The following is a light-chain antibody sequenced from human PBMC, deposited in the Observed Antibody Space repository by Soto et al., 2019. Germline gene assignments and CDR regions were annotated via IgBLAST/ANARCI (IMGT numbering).Light chain of an antibody. CDR1: QSMSSSY. Sequence: EIVLTQSPATLSLSPGESATLSCRASQSMSSSYLAWYQQKPGQAPRLVIYGASSRATGIPDRSSGSGSGTEFTLTITRLEPEDFALYYCQQYGSSPLITFGPGTKVDIK. CDR2: GAS. CDR3: QQYGSSPLIT. J-gene: IGKJ3*01. V-gene: IGKV3-20*01.